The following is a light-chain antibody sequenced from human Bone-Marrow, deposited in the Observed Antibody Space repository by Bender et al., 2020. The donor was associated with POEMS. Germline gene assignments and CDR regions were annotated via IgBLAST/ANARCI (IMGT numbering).Light chain of an antibody. V-gene: IGLV2-23*01. CDR3: YSSAGISTWV. Sequence: QSALTQPASVSGSPGQSITIACTGTRSDIGSYNHVSWYPQHPGKAPKLMIYEGTKRPSGVSTRFSGSKSGNTASLTISGLQAEDDADYYCYSSAGISTWVFGGGTRLTVL. CDR2: EGT. CDR1: RSDIGSYNH. J-gene: IGLJ3*02.